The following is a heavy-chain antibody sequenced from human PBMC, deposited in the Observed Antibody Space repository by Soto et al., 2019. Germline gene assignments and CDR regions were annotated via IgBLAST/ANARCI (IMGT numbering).Heavy chain of an antibody. CDR2: IYYSGST. V-gene: IGHV4-30-4*01. J-gene: IGHJ4*02. CDR3: AREPDLLYSGYEA. Sequence: SETLSLTCTVSGGSISSGDYYWSWIRQPPGKGLEWIGYIYYSGSTYYNPSLKSRVTISVDTSKNQFSLKLSSVTAADTAVYYCAREPDLLYSGYEAWGQGTLVTVSS. CDR1: GGSISSGDYY. D-gene: IGHD5-12*01.